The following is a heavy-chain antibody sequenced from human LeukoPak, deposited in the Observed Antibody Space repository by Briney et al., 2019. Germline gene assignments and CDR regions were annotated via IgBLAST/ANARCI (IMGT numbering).Heavy chain of an antibody. CDR1: GFTFGDYA. CDR3: AKAQAYYDFWSGSHGPFDY. D-gene: IGHD3-3*01. CDR2: ISWNSGSI. Sequence: GGSRRLSCAASGFTFGDYAMHWVRQAPGKGLEWVSGISWNSGSIGYADSVKGRFTISRDNAKNSLYLQMNSLRAEDTALYYCAKAQAYYDFWSGSHGPFDYWGQGTLVTVSS. J-gene: IGHJ4*02. V-gene: IGHV3-9*01.